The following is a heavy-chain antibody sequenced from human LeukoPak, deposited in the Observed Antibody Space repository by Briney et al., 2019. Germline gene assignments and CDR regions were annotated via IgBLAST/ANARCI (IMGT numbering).Heavy chain of an antibody. J-gene: IGHJ4*02. Sequence: PGGSLRLSCAASGFTFRNYVIHWVRQAPGKGLEWVAVTSSDLNVKLYADSVKGRFTISRDNSRSTLYLQMNSLRAEDTAVYYCARTLVGYYDSSGGLFDYWGQGTLVTVSS. CDR2: TSSDLNVK. CDR1: GFTFRNYV. D-gene: IGHD3-22*01. V-gene: IGHV3-30-3*01. CDR3: ARTLVGYYDSSGGLFDY.